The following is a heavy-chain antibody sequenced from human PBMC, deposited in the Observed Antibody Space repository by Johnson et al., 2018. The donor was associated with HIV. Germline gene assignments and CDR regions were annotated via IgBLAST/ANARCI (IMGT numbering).Heavy chain of an antibody. J-gene: IGHJ3*02. CDR2: INWNGGST. CDR3: AREVAQGPHDSFDI. V-gene: IGHV3-20*04. CDR1: GFTFDDYG. Sequence: VQLVESGGGVVRPGGSLRLSCAASGFTFDDYGMNWVRQAPGKGLEWVSGINWNGGSTGYADSVKGRFTSSSDNAKNSLYLQMNSLRVEDTALYYCAREVAQGPHDSFDIWGQGTMVIVST. D-gene: IGHD3-22*01.